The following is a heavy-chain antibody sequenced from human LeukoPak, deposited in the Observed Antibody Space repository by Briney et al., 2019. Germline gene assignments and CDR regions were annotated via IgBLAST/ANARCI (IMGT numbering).Heavy chain of an antibody. J-gene: IGHJ4*02. CDR2: ISAYNGNT. D-gene: IGHD3-3*01. CDR1: GYTFTGYY. V-gene: IGHV1-18*04. CDR3: ARVPTYYDFWSGDFLDY. Sequence: ASVKVSCKASGYTFTGYYMHWVRQAPGQGLEWMGWISAYNGNTNYAQKLQGRVTMTTDTSTSTAYMELRSLRSDDTAVYYCARVPTYYDFWSGDFLDYWGQGTLVTVSS.